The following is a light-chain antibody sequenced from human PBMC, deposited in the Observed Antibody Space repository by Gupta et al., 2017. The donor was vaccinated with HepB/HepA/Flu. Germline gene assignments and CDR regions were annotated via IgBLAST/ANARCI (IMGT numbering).Light chain of an antibody. V-gene: IGKV4-1*01. CDR1: QSSWYSGNNKNY. Sequence: IVMTQSPDSLTLSLGERASINWRSRQSSWYSGNNKNYASWYQQKPGQPPKLLIYSASPSEDAAPARFSGSAYAADFPLTLSFLPAEAVAIYYCQHEVAPPKSFGQGTXVEIK. CDR3: QHEVAPPKS. J-gene: IGKJ1*01. CDR2: SAS.